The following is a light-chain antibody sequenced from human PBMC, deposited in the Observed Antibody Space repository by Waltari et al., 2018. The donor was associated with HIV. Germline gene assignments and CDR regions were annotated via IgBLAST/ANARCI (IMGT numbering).Light chain of an antibody. CDR3: SSYTSSSTLYVV. CDR2: DVS. J-gene: IGLJ2*01. V-gene: IGLV2-14*01. CDR1: SSDVGGDTY. Sequence: QSALTQPASVSGSPGQSITIPCTGTSSDVGGDTYVSWYQQHPGKAPKLMIYDVSYRPSGVSNRFSGSKSGNTASLTISGLQAEDEADYYCSSYTSSSTLYVVFGGGTKLTVL.